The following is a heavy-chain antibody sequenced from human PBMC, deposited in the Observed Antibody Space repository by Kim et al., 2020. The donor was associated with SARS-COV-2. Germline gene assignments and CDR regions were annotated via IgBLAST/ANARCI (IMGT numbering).Heavy chain of an antibody. D-gene: IGHD3-10*01. J-gene: IGHJ1*01. CDR2: T. V-gene: IGHV3-15*01. Sequence: TDYAEPVKGRITISRDDSQSTLYLQMTSLKTEDTAVYYCTTERISELFFHWGQGTLVTVSS. CDR3: TTERISELFFH.